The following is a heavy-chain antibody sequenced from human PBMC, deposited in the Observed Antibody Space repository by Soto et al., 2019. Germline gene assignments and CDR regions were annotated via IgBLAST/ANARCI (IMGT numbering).Heavy chain of an antibody. Sequence: SETLSLTCTVSGGSISSGDYYWSWIRQPPGKGLEWIGYIYYSGSTYYNPSLKSRVTISVDTSKNQFSLKLSSVTAADTAVYYCARVSDYGGNSVDYWGRGTLVTVSS. CDR1: GGSISSGDYY. D-gene: IGHD4-17*01. CDR2: IYYSGST. J-gene: IGHJ4*02. CDR3: ARVSDYGGNSVDY. V-gene: IGHV4-30-4*01.